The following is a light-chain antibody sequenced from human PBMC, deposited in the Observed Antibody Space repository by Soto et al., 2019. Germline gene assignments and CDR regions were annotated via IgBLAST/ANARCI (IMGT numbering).Light chain of an antibody. CDR2: DVS. V-gene: IGLV2-14*01. Sequence: QSALTQPASVSGSPGQSITISCTGTNSEVGGYNYVSWYQQHPGKAPKLMIYDVSNRPSGVFNRFSGSKSGNTASLTISGLQAEDGADYYCSSYTSSSTSVFGTGTKVTVL. CDR1: NSEVGGYNY. CDR3: SSYTSSSTSV. J-gene: IGLJ1*01.